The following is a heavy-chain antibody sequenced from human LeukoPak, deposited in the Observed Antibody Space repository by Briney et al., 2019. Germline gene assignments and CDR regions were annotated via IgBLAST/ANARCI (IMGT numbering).Heavy chain of an antibody. J-gene: IGHJ6*02. D-gene: IGHD2-15*01. Sequence: PGGSLRLSCAASGFTFSSYWMSWVRQAPGKGLEWVANIKQGGSEKYYVDSVKGRFTISRDNAKNSLYLQMNSLRAEDTAVYYCAREKDRYCSGGSCYFAGMDVWGQGTTVTVSS. CDR3: AREKDRYCSGGSCYFAGMDV. CDR2: IKQGGSEK. CDR1: GFTFSSYW. V-gene: IGHV3-7*03.